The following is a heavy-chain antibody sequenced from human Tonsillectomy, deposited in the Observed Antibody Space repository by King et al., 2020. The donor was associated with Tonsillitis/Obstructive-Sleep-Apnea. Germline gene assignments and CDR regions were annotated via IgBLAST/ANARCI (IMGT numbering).Heavy chain of an antibody. CDR1: GFTFSSYP. Sequence: VQLVESGGGVVQPGRSLRLSCAASGFTFSSYPFHWVRQAPGKGLQWVAVISHDGSNKGYADSEKGRFTISRDNSQNTLYLQMNSLRPEDTAVYYCAEGYSGYDSPLGFPVSWGQGTLVTVSS. CDR2: ISHDGSNK. V-gene: IGHV3-30*04. J-gene: IGHJ5*02. D-gene: IGHD5-12*01. CDR3: AEGYSGYDSPLGFPVS.